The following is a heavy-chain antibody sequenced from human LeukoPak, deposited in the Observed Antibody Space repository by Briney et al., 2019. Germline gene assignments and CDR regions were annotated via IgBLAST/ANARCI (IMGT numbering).Heavy chain of an antibody. Sequence: SETLSLTCAVYGGSFSDYYWTWIRQSPGKGLEGIGEINHSGATDYNPSLKSRVTISVDTSKNQFSLKVRSVTAADTAVYYCARRGRGVIISFYYYNGMDVWGQGTTVTVS. D-gene: IGHD3-10*01. CDR2: INHSGAT. V-gene: IGHV4-34*01. CDR3: ARRGRGVIISFYYYNGMDV. CDR1: GGSFSDYY. J-gene: IGHJ6*02.